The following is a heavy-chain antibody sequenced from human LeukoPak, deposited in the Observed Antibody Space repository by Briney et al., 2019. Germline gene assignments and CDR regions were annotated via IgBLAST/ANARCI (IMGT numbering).Heavy chain of an antibody. CDR1: GGSFSGYY. Sequence: SETLSLTCAVYGGSFSGYYWSWIRQPPGKGLEWIGEINHGGSTNYNPSLKSRVTISVDTSKNQFSLKLSSVTAADTAVYYCARNAPYSSGWYSHNWFDPWGQGTLVTVSS. CDR3: ARNAPYSSGWYSHNWFDP. V-gene: IGHV4-34*01. D-gene: IGHD6-19*01. J-gene: IGHJ5*02. CDR2: INHGGST.